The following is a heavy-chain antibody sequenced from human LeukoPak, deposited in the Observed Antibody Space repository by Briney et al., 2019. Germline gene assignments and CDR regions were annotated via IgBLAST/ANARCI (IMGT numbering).Heavy chain of an antibody. J-gene: IGHJ4*02. CDR1: GFTFSSYA. CDR3: AKASWVSSADAFL. CDR2: LRGNGDT. Sequence: GGSLRLSCAASGFTFSSYAMSWVREAPARGLEWVSSLRGNGDTFYADSVKGRFTLSRDESRNTVYLHLNNLRVEDTAIYYCAKASWVSSADAFLWGQGTVVTVSS. D-gene: IGHD3-3*02. V-gene: IGHV3-23*01.